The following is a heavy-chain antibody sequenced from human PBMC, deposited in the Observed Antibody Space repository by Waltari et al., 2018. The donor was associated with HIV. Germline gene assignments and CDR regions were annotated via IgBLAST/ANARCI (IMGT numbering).Heavy chain of an antibody. Sequence: QVQLVQSGAEVKKPGASVKVSCKASGYTFTGYSMHWVRQAPGQGLEWMGWINPNSGGTNYAQKFQGRVTMTRDTSISTAYMELSRLRSDDTAVYYCARTLEWSFQGYYYGMDVWGQGTTVTVSS. CDR1: GYTFTGYS. J-gene: IGHJ6*02. CDR2: INPNSGGT. CDR3: ARTLEWSFQGYYYGMDV. V-gene: IGHV1-2*02. D-gene: IGHD3-3*01.